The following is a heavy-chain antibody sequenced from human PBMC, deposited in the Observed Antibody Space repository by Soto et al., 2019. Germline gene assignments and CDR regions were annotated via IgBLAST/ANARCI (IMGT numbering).Heavy chain of an antibody. CDR3: ARSLASRYGTGHYYYMDV. V-gene: IGHV5-51*01. J-gene: IGHJ6*03. D-gene: IGHD4-17*01. Sequence: GESLKISCKGSGYSFTSYWIGWVRQMPGKGLEWMGIIYPGDSDTRYSPSFQGQVTISADKSISTAYLQWSSLKASDTAMYYCARSLASRYGTGHYYYMDVWGKGTTVTVSS. CDR2: IYPGDSDT. CDR1: GYSFTSYW.